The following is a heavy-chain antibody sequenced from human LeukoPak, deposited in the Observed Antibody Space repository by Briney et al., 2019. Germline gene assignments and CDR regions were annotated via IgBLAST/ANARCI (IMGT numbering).Heavy chain of an antibody. Sequence: PGGSLRLSCAASGFTFSSYNMNWVRQAPGKGLEWVSYISSSGTTIYYVDSVKGRFTISRDNAKNSLYLQMNSLRAEDSAVYYCARDFLTILGACDIWGQGTMVTVSS. J-gene: IGHJ3*02. D-gene: IGHD3-9*01. CDR3: ARDFLTILGACDI. CDR2: ISSSGTTI. CDR1: GFTFSSYN. V-gene: IGHV3-48*01.